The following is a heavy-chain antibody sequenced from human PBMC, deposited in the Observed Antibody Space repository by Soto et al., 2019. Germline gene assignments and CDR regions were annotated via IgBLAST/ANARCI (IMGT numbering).Heavy chain of an antibody. Sequence: KGLEWVSLISWDGGSTYYADSVKGRFTISRDNSKNSLYLQMNSLRTEDTALYYXXXXXSTGTPLEDGMDVWGQGTTVTVSS. V-gene: IGHV3-43*01. CDR3: XXXXSTGTPLEDGMDV. D-gene: IGHD1-1*01. CDR2: ISWDGGST. J-gene: IGHJ6*02.